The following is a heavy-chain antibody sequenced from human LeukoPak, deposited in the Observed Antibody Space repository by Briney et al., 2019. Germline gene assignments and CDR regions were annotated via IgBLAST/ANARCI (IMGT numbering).Heavy chain of an antibody. J-gene: IGHJ6*03. CDR1: GGSSSGYY. Sequence: SETLSLTCAVYGGSSSGYYWSWIRQPPGKGLEWIGEINHSGSTHYNPSLTSRVTLSVDTSKNQFSLKLSSVTAADTAVYYCARGPRRVTILGNPYYYYMDVWGKGTTVTVSS. D-gene: IGHD3-3*01. V-gene: IGHV4-34*01. CDR3: ARGPRRVTILGNPYYYYMDV. CDR2: INHSGST.